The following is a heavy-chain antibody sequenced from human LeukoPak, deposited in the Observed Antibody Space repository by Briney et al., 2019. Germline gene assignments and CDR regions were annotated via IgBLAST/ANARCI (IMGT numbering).Heavy chain of an antibody. V-gene: IGHV3-23*01. Sequence: GGSLRLSCTASGFTFSNSAMSWVRQAPGKGLEWLSAISTTGSSTYYADSVRGRFTISRDNSKNTLYLQMNSLRAEDTAVYYCAGPIFGVVMNPFDYWGQGTLVTVSS. CDR1: GFTFSNSA. CDR3: AGPIFGVVMNPFDY. D-gene: IGHD3-3*01. J-gene: IGHJ4*02. CDR2: ISTTGSST.